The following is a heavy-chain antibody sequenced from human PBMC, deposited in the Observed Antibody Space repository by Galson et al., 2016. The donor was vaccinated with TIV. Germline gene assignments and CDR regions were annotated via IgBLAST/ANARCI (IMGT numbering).Heavy chain of an antibody. Sequence: SVKVSCKASGGTFRSYVVTWVRQAPGQGLEWMGGIISISGTANYAQKFQGRLTITTDESTSTSYMELTSLTSEDTAIYYCARGNPVAGRRIDYWGQGTLVTVSS. CDR1: GGTFRSYV. CDR3: ARGNPVAGRRIDY. D-gene: IGHD6-19*01. CDR2: IISISGTA. V-gene: IGHV1-69*05. J-gene: IGHJ4*02.